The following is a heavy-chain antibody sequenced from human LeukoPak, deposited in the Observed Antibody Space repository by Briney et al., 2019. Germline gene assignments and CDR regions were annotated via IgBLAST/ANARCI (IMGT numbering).Heavy chain of an antibody. D-gene: IGHD4-17*01. CDR3: ARVVDYGDYYYFDY. Sequence: ASVKVSCKASGYTFTGYYMHWVRQAPGQGLEWMGWINPNSGGTNYAQKFQGRVTMTTDTSTSTAYMELRSLRSDDTAVYYCARVVDYGDYYYFDYWGQGTLVTVSS. CDR2: INPNSGGT. J-gene: IGHJ4*02. CDR1: GYTFTGYY. V-gene: IGHV1-2*02.